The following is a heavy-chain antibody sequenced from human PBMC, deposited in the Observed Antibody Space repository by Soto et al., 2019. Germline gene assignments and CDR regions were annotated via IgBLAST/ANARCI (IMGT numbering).Heavy chain of an antibody. D-gene: IGHD2-8*01. CDR3: ARFTKEYCTKGVCYDAFDI. Sequence: GGSLRLSCAASGFTFSSYSMNWVRQAPGKGLEWVSSISSSSSYIYYAASVKGRFTISVDNAKNSLYLQMNSLRAEDTAVYYCARFTKEYCTKGVCYDAFDIWGQGTMVTVSS. V-gene: IGHV3-21*01. CDR2: ISSSSSYI. J-gene: IGHJ3*02. CDR1: GFTFSSYS.